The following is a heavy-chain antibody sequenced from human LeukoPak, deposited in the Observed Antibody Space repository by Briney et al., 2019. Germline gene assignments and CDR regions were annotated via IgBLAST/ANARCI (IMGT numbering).Heavy chain of an antibody. D-gene: IGHD1-26*01. CDR3: ARMYSGTSYYFDY. CDR1: GVSISTYY. V-gene: IGHV4-59*01. CDR2: FSYSGNT. Sequence: LGTLSLTCSVSGVSISTYYWIWIRQPPAKGLGWMGFFSYSGNTKYNPSLKSRVTMSVDTSKNQFSLKLNSVTAAYTAVYYCARMYSGTSYYFDYWGQGTLVTVSA. J-gene: IGHJ4*02.